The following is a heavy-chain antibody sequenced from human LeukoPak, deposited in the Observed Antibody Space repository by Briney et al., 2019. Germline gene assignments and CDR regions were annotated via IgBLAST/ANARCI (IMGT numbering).Heavy chain of an antibody. J-gene: IGHJ5*02. V-gene: IGHV1-69*04. D-gene: IGHD2-2*01. CDR3: ARDEGGRVVVVPAAREWDNWFDP. CDR1: GGTFSSYA. Sequence: SVKVSCKASGGTFSSYAISWVRQAPGQGLEWMGRIIPILGIANYAQKFQGRVTITADKSTSTAYMELSSLRSEDTAVYYCARDEGGRVVVVPAAREWDNWFDPWGQGTLVTVS. CDR2: IIPILGIA.